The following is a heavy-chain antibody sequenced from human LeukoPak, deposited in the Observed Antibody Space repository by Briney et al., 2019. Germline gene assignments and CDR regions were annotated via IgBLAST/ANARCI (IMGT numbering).Heavy chain of an antibody. J-gene: IGHJ4*02. CDR3: ASSPGSSGYYYEYYFDY. D-gene: IGHD3-22*01. Sequence: ASVKVSCKASGGTFSSYAISSVRQAPGQGLEWMGRIIPILGIANYAQKFQGRVTITADKSTSTAYMELSSLRSEDTAVYYCASSPGSSGYYYEYYFDYWGQGTLVTVSS. V-gene: IGHV1-69*04. CDR1: GGTFSSYA. CDR2: IIPILGIA.